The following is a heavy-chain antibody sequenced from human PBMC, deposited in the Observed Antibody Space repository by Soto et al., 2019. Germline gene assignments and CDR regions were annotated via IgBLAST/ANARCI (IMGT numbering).Heavy chain of an antibody. D-gene: IGHD4-17*01. V-gene: IGHV4-34*09. CDR2: IYYSGST. CDR3: ASMPLRQYFDY. J-gene: IGHJ4*02. CDR1: GGSFSGYY. Sequence: PSETLSLTCAVYGGSFSGYYWSWIRQPPGKGLEWIGYIYYSGSTYYNPSLKSRVTISVDTSKNQFSLKLSSVTAADTAVYYCASMPLRQYFDYWGQGTLVTVSS.